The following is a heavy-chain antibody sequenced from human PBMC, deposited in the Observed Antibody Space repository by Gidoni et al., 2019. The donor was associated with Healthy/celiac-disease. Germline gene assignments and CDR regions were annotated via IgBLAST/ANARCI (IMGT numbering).Heavy chain of an antibody. CDR1: GGTFSSYT. CDR2: IIPILGIA. J-gene: IGHJ6*02. D-gene: IGHD1-26*01. CDR3: ARDYSEWELRYYYYGMDV. Sequence: VQLVQSGAEVKKPGSSVKVSCKASGGTFSSYTISWVRQAPGQGLEWMGRIIPILGIANYAQKFQGRVTITADKSTSTAYMELSSLRSEDTAVYYCARDYSEWELRYYYYGMDVWGQGTTVTVSS. V-gene: IGHV1-69*08.